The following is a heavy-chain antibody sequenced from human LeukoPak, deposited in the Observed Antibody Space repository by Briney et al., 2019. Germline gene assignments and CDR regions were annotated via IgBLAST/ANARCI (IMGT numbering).Heavy chain of an antibody. CDR1: GDSISTYY. V-gene: IGHV4-59*01. CDR2: IYYSGST. D-gene: IGHD2-21*02. J-gene: IGHJ4*02. CDR3: ARALSDYYFDY. Sequence: SETLSLTCSVSGDSISTYYWSWIRQPPGKGLEWIGYIYYSGSTNYNPSLKSRVTISVDTSKNQFSLKLSSVTAADTAVCYCARALSDYYFDYWGQGTLVTVSS.